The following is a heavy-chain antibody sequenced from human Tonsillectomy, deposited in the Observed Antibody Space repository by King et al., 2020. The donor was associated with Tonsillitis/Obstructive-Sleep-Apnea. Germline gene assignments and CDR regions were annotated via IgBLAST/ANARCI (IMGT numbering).Heavy chain of an antibody. Sequence: QLVQSGAEVRKTGASVKVSCKASGYTFTRYYMQWVRQAPGQGLERMGIINPSGGSTSYPQKFQGRVTMTRDTSTSTVYMELSSLRSEDTAVYYCARAGIAAAGSVYYYYYYMDVWGKGTPVTVSS. D-gene: IGHD6-13*01. V-gene: IGHV1-46*01. CDR1: GYTFTRYY. CDR2: INPSGGST. J-gene: IGHJ6*03. CDR3: ARAGIAAAGSVYYYYYYMDV.